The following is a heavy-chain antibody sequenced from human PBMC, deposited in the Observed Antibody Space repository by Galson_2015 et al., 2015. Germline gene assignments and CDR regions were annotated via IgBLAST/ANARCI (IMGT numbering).Heavy chain of an antibody. Sequence: SLRLSCAASGFTFSNYWMHWVRHAPGKGLVWVSRINTDGSSTNYADSVKGRFTISRDNARNTLYVQMSSLRDEDTAVYYCARGSGFDIWGQGTMVTVSS. CDR3: ARGSGFDI. J-gene: IGHJ3*02. CDR1: GFTFSNYW. CDR2: INTDGSST. V-gene: IGHV3-74*01.